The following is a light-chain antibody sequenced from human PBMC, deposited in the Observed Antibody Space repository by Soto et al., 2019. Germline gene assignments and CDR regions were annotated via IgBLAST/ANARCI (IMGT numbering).Light chain of an antibody. J-gene: IGLJ1*01. V-gene: IGLV2-14*01. CDR2: EVS. Sequence: QAVVTQPASVSGSPGQSITISCTGTSSDVGSYNYVSWYQQHPGKAPKLMIYEVSNRPSGVSSRFSGSKSGNTASLTISGLQAEDEADYYCSSYTSSGTLFGTGTKLTVL. CDR3: SSYTSSGTL. CDR1: SSDVGSYNY.